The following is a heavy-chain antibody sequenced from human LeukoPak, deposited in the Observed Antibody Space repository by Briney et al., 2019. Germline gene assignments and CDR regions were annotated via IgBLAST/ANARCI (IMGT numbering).Heavy chain of an antibody. D-gene: IGHD2/OR15-2a*01. Sequence: PGGSLRLSCAASGFTFSSYAMSWVRQVPGKGLVWVSRINSDGSSTTYADSVKGRFTISRDNARNTLYLQMNSLRAEDTAVYYCARGRGTIYMFDYWGQGTLVTVSS. CDR2: INSDGSST. J-gene: IGHJ4*02. CDR1: GFTFSSYA. V-gene: IGHV3-74*01. CDR3: ARGRGTIYMFDY.